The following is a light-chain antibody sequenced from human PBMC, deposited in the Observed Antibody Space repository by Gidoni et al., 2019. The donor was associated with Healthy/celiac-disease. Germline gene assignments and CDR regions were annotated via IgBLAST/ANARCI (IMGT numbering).Light chain of an antibody. CDR1: QDISNY. CDR3: QQYDNLLFT. V-gene: IGKV1-33*01. J-gene: IGKJ3*01. CDR2: DAS. Sequence: DLQMTRSPSSLSASVGDRVTITCPASQDISNYLNWYQQKPGKAPKLLIYDASNLETGVPSMFSGSGSGTDFTFTISSLQPEDIATYYCQQYDNLLFTFGPGTKVEIK.